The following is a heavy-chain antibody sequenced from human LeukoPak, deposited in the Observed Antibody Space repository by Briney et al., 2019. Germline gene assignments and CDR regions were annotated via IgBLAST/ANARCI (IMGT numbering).Heavy chain of an antibody. CDR3: ARGLEWLTRRHNWFDP. CDR2: ISAYNGNT. CDR1: GGTFSSYA. J-gene: IGHJ5*02. V-gene: IGHV1-18*01. Sequence: ASVKVSCKASGGTFSSYAITWVRQAPGQGLEWMGWISAYNGNTNYAQKLQGRVTMTTDTSTNTAYLELRSLRSDDTAVYYCARGLEWLTRRHNWFDPWGQGTLVTVSS. D-gene: IGHD3-3*01.